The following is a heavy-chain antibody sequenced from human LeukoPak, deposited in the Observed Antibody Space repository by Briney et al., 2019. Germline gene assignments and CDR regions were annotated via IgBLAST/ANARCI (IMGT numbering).Heavy chain of an antibody. V-gene: IGHV3-48*03. Sequence: GGSLRLSCEASGFTFSSYEMNWVRQAPGKWLECLSYISTSGSIIYYADSVRGRFTVSRDNAKNSLYLHMNNMRAGDTAVYFCARGSFCTSGVCYTGKYLDTWGQGTLVTVSS. CDR1: GFTFSSYE. CDR3: ARGSFCTSGVCYTGKYLDT. CDR2: ISTSGSII. J-gene: IGHJ5*02. D-gene: IGHD2-8*01.